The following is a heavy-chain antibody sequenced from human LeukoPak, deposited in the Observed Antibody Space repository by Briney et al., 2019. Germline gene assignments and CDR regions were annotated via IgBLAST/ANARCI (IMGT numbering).Heavy chain of an antibody. CDR2: IYSGDST. CDR3: TTDSTVTTEGDVFDI. V-gene: IGHV3-53*01. J-gene: IGHJ3*02. D-gene: IGHD4-17*01. CDR1: GFTVSNNY. Sequence: GGSLRLSCAASGFTVSNNYMSWVRQAPGKGLEWVSVIYSGDSTYYADSVKGRFTISRDNSKNTLYLQMNSLRAEDTALYYCTTDSTVTTEGDVFDIWGQGTMVTVSS.